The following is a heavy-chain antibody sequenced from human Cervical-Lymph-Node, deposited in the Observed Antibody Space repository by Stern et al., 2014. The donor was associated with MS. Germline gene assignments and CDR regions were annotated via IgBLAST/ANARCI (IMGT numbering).Heavy chain of an antibody. J-gene: IGHJ4*02. CDR1: GFSLSTNVVA. D-gene: IGHD3-22*01. CDR2: IYWDDDK. CDR3: THVIVTYYRFDY. Sequence: QVTLRESGPTLVKPTQTLTLTCTFSGFSLSTNVVAVGWIRQPPGKALEWLALIYWDDDKRYSPSLKSRLTIAKDTSKNQVVPTMTNMDPVDTATYYCTHVIVTYYRFDYWGQGTLVTVSS. V-gene: IGHV2-5*02.